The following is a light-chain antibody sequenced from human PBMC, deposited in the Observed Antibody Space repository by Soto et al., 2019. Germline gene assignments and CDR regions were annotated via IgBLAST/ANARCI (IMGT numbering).Light chain of an antibody. CDR3: NSYTTSSTYV. CDR2: EVS. J-gene: IGLJ1*01. Sequence: QSALTQPASVSGSPGQSITISCTGISSDVGGYNYVSWYQHLPGEAPKLILFEVSKRPSGVSDRFSGSKSGNTASLTISGLQAEDEADYFCNSYTTSSTYVFGSGTKLTVL. CDR1: SSDVGGYNY. V-gene: IGLV2-14*01.